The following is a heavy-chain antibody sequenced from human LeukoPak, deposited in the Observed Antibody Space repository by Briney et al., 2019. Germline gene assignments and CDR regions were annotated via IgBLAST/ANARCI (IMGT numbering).Heavy chain of an antibody. CDR2: ISYDGSNK. CDR3: AKAASNWFDP. V-gene: IGHV3-30*18. Sequence: GSLRLSCAASGFTFSSYGIHWVRRAPGKGLEWVAVISYDGSNKFYADSVKGRFTISRDNSNNTLYLQMDSLRVEDTAVYYCAKAASNWFDPWGQGTLVTVSS. CDR1: GFTFSSYG. J-gene: IGHJ5*02. D-gene: IGHD6-25*01.